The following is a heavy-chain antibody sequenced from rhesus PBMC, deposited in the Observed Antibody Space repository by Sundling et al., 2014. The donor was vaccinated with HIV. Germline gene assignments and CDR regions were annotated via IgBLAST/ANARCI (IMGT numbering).Heavy chain of an antibody. J-gene: IGHJ1*01. Sequence: EVQLVESGGGLAKPGGSLRLSCAASGFSFSDYYIHWVRRAPGKGLEWVSGISYTGDSTYYADSMKGRFTISRENAKNTLYLQMDSLRTEDTAVYYCATTWIQWVQFPYFEFWGQGALVTVSS. D-gene: IGHD5-30*01. CDR1: GFSFSDYY. CDR2: ISYTGDST. CDR3: ATTWIQWVQFPYFEF. V-gene: IGHV3-59*01.